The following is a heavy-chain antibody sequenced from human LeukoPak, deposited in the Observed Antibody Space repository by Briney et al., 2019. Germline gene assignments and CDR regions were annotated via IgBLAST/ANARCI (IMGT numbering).Heavy chain of an antibody. CDR1: GFTSTNFA. D-gene: IGHD3-16*01. V-gene: IGHV1-58*01. J-gene: IGHJ4*02. CDR2: IIVGSGAT. Sequence: ASVNVSCKASGFTSTNFAVQWVRQARGQRLEWIGWIIVGSGATKCAQDFQERVTITRDLSTSTLYMELRSLTSEDTAVYYCAADLSNPRMGASYLDSWGQGTLVTVSS. CDR3: AADLSNPRMGASYLDS.